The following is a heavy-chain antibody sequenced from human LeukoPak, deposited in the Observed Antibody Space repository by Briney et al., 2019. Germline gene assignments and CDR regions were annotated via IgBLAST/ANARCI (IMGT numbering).Heavy chain of an antibody. CDR1: GFTFSSYW. CDR2: INTDGSST. D-gene: IGHD3-16*02. Sequence: GGSLRLSCAASGFTFSSYWMHWVRQAPGKGLVWVSRINTDGSSTSYADSVKGRFTISRDNAENSLYLQMNSLRAEDTAVYYCARGVRTFDYWGQGTLVTVSS. J-gene: IGHJ4*02. CDR3: ARGVRTFDY. V-gene: IGHV3-74*01.